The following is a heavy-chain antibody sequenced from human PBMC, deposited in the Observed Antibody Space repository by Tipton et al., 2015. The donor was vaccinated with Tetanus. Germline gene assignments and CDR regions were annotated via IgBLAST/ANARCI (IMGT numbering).Heavy chain of an antibody. CDR1: GGSSSSFY. D-gene: IGHD5-12*01. V-gene: IGHV4-34*01. CDR3: ARANNDYPKKGPFDY. Sequence: TLSLTCAVYGGSSSSFYWSWIRQPPGGGLEWIGEINQRGTSYNPSLKTRATISVDPSKNQFSLNLRSVITADTAVYYCARANNDYPKKGPFDYWGQGILVTVSS. J-gene: IGHJ4*02. CDR2: INQRGT.